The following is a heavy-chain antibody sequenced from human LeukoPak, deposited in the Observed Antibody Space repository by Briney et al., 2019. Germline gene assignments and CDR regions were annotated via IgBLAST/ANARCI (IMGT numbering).Heavy chain of an antibody. Sequence: GASVKVSCKAPGYTFTSYGISWVRQAPGQGLEWMGWISAYNGNTNYAQKLQGRVTMTTDTSTSTAYMELRSLISDDTAVYYCARKGEPKSSNLYYYYGMDVWGQGTTVIVSS. J-gene: IGHJ6*02. CDR1: GYTFTSYG. D-gene: IGHD2-8*01. CDR2: ISAYNGNT. V-gene: IGHV1-18*01. CDR3: ARKGEPKSSNLYYYYGMDV.